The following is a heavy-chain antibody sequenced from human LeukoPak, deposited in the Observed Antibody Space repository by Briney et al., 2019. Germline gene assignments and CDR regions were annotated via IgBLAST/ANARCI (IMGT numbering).Heavy chain of an antibody. CDR3: ARDLTVTTVYYYYYMDV. CDR2: INPNSGGT. V-gene: IGHV1-2*02. J-gene: IGHJ6*03. CDR1: GGTFSSYA. D-gene: IGHD4-17*01. Sequence: ASVKVSCKASGGTFSSYAISWVRQAPGQGLEWMGWINPNSGGTNYAQKFQGRVTMTRDTSISTAYMELSRLRSDDTAVYYCARDLTVTTVYYYYYMDVWGKGTTVTVSS.